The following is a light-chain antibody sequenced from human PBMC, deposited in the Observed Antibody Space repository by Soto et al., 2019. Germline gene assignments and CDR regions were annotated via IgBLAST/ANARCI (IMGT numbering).Light chain of an antibody. V-gene: IGKV1-5*03. J-gene: IGKJ2*01. CDR3: QQYNSYLYT. CDR1: QSISSW. CDR2: KAS. Sequence: DIQMTQSPSTLSASVGDRVTITCRASQSISSWLAWYQQKPGKAPKLLIYKASSLESGVTSRFSGSGSGTEFTLTISSLQPDDFATYYCQQYNSYLYTFGQGTKLEIE.